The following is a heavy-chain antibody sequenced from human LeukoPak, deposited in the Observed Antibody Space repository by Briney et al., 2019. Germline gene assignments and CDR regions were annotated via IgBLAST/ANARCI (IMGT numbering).Heavy chain of an antibody. D-gene: IGHD6-19*01. V-gene: IGHV1-2*06. Sequence: GASVKVSCKASGYTFIDYYIHWVRQAPGQGLEWMGRINPNSGGTSYAQKFQDRVTMTRDASTSTAYMELSRLRSDDTAVYYCARDLAGYSSGWYYFDYWGQGTLVTVSS. CDR3: ARDLAGYSSGWYYFDY. CDR1: GYTFIDYY. CDR2: INPNSGGT. J-gene: IGHJ4*02.